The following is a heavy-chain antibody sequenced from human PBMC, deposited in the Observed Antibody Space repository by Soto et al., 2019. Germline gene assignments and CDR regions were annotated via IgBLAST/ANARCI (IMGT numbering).Heavy chain of an antibody. J-gene: IGHJ4*02. Sequence: QVQLVESGGGVVQPGRSLRLSCAASGFTFSGHGMHWVRQAPGKGLEWVAVVWHDGSKEYYTDSVKGRFTIPRDNSKNTLYLQMNSLSAEDTAVYSSARGRGGDYGGNSGYYDYWGQGTLVTVSS. CDR3: ARGRGGDYGGNSGYYDY. CDR2: VWHDGSKE. D-gene: IGHD4-17*01. V-gene: IGHV3-33*01. CDR1: GFTFSGHG.